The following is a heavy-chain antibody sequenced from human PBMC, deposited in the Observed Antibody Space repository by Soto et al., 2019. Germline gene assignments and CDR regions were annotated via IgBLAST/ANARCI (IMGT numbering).Heavy chain of an antibody. CDR1: GGSISSGGYS. D-gene: IGHD2-21*02. Sequence: QLQLQESGSGLVKPSQTLSLTCAVSGGSISSGGYSWSWIRQPPGKGLEWLGYIYHSGSTYYNPSLKSRATIPRDRSKNQFSLKLSSENAADTAAYYCARGPDCDGDCYSYYLDYWGQGTLVTVYS. J-gene: IGHJ4*02. CDR3: ARGPDCDGDCYSYYLDY. V-gene: IGHV4-30-2*01. CDR2: IYHSGST.